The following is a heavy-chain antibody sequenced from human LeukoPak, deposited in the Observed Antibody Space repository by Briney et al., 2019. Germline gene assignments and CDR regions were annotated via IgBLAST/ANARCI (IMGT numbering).Heavy chain of an antibody. V-gene: IGHV3-7*01. CDR3: ARDLSAGYHYDFWSGYY. Sequence: PGGSLRLSCAASGFTFSSYWMSWVRQAPGKGLEWVANIKQDGSEKYYVDSVKGRFTISRDNAKNSLYLQMNGLRAEDTAVYYCARDLSAGYHYDFWSGYYWGQGTLVTVSS. CDR1: GFTFSSYW. CDR2: IKQDGSEK. J-gene: IGHJ4*02. D-gene: IGHD3-3*01.